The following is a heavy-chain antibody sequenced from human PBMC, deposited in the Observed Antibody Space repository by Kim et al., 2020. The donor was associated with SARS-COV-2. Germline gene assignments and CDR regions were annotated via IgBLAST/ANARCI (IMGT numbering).Heavy chain of an antibody. D-gene: IGHD3-10*01. Sequence: GGSLRLSCAASGFTVGNNYMSWVRQAPGKGLEWVSVIYKSGSTYYADSVKGRFTISRDNSKNTLNLEMNSLRAEDTAVYYCARVGVVMVRGVIPPNWFDPWGQGTLVTVSS. CDR2: IYKSGST. V-gene: IGHV3-53*01. CDR3: ARVGVVMVRGVIPPNWFDP. CDR1: GFTVGNNY. J-gene: IGHJ5*02.